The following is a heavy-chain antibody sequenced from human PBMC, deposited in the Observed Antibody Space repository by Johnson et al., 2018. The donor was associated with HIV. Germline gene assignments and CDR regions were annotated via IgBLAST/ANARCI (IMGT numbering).Heavy chain of an antibody. J-gene: IGHJ3*02. CDR2: ISYDGSNK. Sequence: VQLVESGGGVVQPGRSLRLSCAASGFTFSSYAMHWVRQAPGKGLEWVAVISYDGSNKYYADSVKGRFTISRDNSKNTLYLQMSSLRAEDTAVYYCARGPGAFDIWGQGTMVTVSS. CDR3: ARGPGAFDI. V-gene: IGHV3-30-3*01. CDR1: GFTFSSYA.